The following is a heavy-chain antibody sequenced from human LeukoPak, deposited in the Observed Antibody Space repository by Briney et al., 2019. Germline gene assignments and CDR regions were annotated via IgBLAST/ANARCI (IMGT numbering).Heavy chain of an antibody. Sequence: PEGSLRLSCAASGFTFSDYSMNWVRQAPGKGLEWISYVGISSGNTKYADSVKGRFTIPGGKAKNSLYLQMNSLRVEDTAVYYCARDTKYAFDNWGQGTLVTVSS. J-gene: IGHJ4*02. CDR3: ARDTKYAFDN. V-gene: IGHV3-48*01. CDR1: GFTFSDYS. D-gene: IGHD2-2*01. CDR2: VGISSGNT.